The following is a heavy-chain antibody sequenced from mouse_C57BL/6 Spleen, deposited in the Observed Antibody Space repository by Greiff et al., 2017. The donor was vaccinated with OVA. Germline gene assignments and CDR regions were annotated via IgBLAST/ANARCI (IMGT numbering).Heavy chain of an antibody. J-gene: IGHJ3*01. Sequence: VQLKQSGPELVKPGASVKISCKASGYTFTDYYMNWVKQSHGKSLEWIGDINPNNGGTSYNQKFKGKATLTVDKSSSTAYMVLRSLTSEDSAVYYCARLAYWGQGTLVTVSA. V-gene: IGHV1-26*01. CDR3: ARLAY. CDR2: INPNNGGT. CDR1: GYTFTDYY.